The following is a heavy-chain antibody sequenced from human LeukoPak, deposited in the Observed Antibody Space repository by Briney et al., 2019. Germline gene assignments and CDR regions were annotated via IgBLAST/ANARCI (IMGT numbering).Heavy chain of an antibody. CDR2: VYSGGLT. V-gene: IGHV3-66*01. J-gene: IGHJ6*02. D-gene: IGHD6-19*01. CDR1: GFTVSDNY. CDR3: VRDRWPGLGDF. Sequence: GGSQRLSCAASGFTVSDNYMSWVRQAPGKGLEWVSTVYSGGLTYYADPVKGRFTISRDNSKNTLYLQMSSLRAEDTAVYYCVRDRWPGLGDFWGQGTTVTVSS.